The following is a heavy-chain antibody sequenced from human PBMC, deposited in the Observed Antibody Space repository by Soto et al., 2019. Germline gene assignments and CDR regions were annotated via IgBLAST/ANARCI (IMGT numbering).Heavy chain of an antibody. D-gene: IGHD3-3*01. CDR1: GFTFGDYA. CDR3: TRGEDDFWSGYPPFDY. J-gene: IGHJ4*02. Sequence: EVQLVESGGGLVQPGRSLRLSCTASGFTFGDYAMSWFRQAPGKGLEWVGFIRSKAYGGTTEYAASVKGRFTISRDDSKSIAYLQMNSLKTEDTAVYYCTRGEDDFWSGYPPFDYWGQGTLVTVSS. V-gene: IGHV3-49*03. CDR2: IRSKAYGGTT.